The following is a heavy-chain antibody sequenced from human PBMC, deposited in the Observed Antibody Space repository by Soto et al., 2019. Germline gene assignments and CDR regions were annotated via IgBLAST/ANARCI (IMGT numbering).Heavy chain of an antibody. D-gene: IGHD3-3*01. V-gene: IGHV1-69*02. J-gene: IGHJ6*03. CDR2: IIPILGIA. Sequence: ASVKVSCKASGGTFSSYTISWVRQAPGQGLEWMGRIIPILGIANYAQKFQGRVTITADKSTSTAYMELSSLRCEDTAVHYCARGLPDYDCWSGNSAYMDVWGKGTTVTVLL. CDR3: ARGLPDYDCWSGNSAYMDV. CDR1: GGTFSSYT.